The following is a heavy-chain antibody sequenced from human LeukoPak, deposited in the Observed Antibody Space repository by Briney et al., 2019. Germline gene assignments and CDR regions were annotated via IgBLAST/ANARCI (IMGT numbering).Heavy chain of an antibody. Sequence: PSETLSLTCAVYGGSFSGYYWSWIRQPPGKGLEWIGEINHSGSTNYNPSLKSRVTISVDTSKNQFSLKLSSVTAADTAVYYCARGLYGDYRDAFDIWGQGTMVTVSS. D-gene: IGHD4-17*01. J-gene: IGHJ3*02. V-gene: IGHV4-34*01. CDR1: GGSFSGYY. CDR3: ARGLYGDYRDAFDI. CDR2: INHSGST.